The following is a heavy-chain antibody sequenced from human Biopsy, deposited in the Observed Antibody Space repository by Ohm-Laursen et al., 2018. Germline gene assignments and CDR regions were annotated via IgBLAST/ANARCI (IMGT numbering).Heavy chain of an antibody. CDR3: ARDYDTSGYYYVS. Sequence: SQTLSLTCTVSGVSINGGRYYWNWIRHHPGKGLEWIGNIFYSANTYYNPSLKSRVTISVDTSKNQFSLKLNSVTAADTAVYYCARDYDTSGYYYVSWGQGTLVTVSS. CDR1: GVSINGGRYY. J-gene: IGHJ5*02. V-gene: IGHV4-31*03. D-gene: IGHD3-22*01. CDR2: IFYSANT.